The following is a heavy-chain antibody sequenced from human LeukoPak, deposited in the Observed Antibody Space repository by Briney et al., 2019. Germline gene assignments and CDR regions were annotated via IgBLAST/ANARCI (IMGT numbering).Heavy chain of an antibody. CDR3: AKGGGIRGFDY. CDR2: INIDGSIR. Sequence: GGSLRLSCAASGFTFSTYWMHWVRQAPGRGLVWVSRINIDGSIRDSADSVKGRFTIPRDNAKNTVYLQMNSLRADDTAVYYCAKGGGIRGFDYWGQGTLVTVSS. CDR1: GFTFSTYW. J-gene: IGHJ4*02. D-gene: IGHD1-14*01. V-gene: IGHV3-74*01.